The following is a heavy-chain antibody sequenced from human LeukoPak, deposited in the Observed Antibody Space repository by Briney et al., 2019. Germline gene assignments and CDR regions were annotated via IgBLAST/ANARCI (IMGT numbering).Heavy chain of an antibody. CDR1: GGSISGDY. J-gene: IGHJ6*04. CDR3: ARAAYYYGSGNNCMDV. D-gene: IGHD3-10*01. V-gene: IGHV4-59*01. CDR2: IYYSGSS. Sequence: SATLSLTCTASGGSISGDYWSSIRHPPRKGLEWSGYIYYSGSSNYNPSLKMRVTISVDTSKNQFSLKLSSVTAADTAVYYSARAAYYYGSGNNCMDVWGKGTTVTVSS.